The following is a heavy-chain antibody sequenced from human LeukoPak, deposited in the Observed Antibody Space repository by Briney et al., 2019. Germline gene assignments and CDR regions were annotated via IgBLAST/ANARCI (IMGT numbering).Heavy chain of an antibody. CDR1: GFTFSSYA. D-gene: IGHD5-12*01. V-gene: IGHV3-23*01. Sequence: GGSLRLSCAASGFTFSSYAMSWVRQAPGKGLEWVSAISGSGGSTYYADSVKGRFTISRDNSKNTLYLQMNSLRAEDTAVCYCAKDLIPRGYDDFYYFDYWGQGTLVTVSS. J-gene: IGHJ4*02. CDR3: AKDLIPRGYDDFYYFDY. CDR2: ISGSGGST.